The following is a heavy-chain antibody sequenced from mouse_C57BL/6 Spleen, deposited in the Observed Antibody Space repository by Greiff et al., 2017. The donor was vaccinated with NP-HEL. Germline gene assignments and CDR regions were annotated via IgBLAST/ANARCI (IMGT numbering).Heavy chain of an antibody. Sequence: EVKLEESGPGLVKPSQSLSLTCSVTGYSITSGYYWNWIRQFPGNKLEWMGYISYDGSNNYNPSLKNRISITRDTSKNQFFLKLNSVTTEDTATYYCARGGYDYAWFAYWGQGTLVTVSA. CDR1: GYSITSGYY. V-gene: IGHV3-6*01. J-gene: IGHJ3*01. CDR2: ISYDGSN. CDR3: ARGGYDYAWFAY. D-gene: IGHD2-4*01.